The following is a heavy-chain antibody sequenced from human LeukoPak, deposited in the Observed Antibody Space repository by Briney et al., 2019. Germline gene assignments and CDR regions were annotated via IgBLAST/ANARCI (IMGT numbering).Heavy chain of an antibody. CDR2: ISGSGGST. Sequence: GGSLRLSCAASGFTFSSYAMSWVRQAPGKGLEWVSAISGSGGSTYYADSVKGRFTISRDNSKNTLYLQMNSLRAEDTAVYYCAKVLPPVAIPPLFGPAYYFDYWGQGTLATVSP. V-gene: IGHV3-23*01. J-gene: IGHJ4*02. CDR1: GFTFSSYA. CDR3: AKVLPPVAIPPLFGPAYYFDY. D-gene: IGHD2-21*01.